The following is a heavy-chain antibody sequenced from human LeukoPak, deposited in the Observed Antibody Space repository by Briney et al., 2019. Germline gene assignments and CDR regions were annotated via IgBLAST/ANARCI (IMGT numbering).Heavy chain of an antibody. CDR1: GGSISSYY. Sequence: SETLSLTCTVSGGSISSYYWSWIRQPPGKGLEWIGYIYYSGSAYYNPSLKSRVAISVDTSKDQFSLKLSSVTAADTAVYYCARDLSSTSHIDYWGQGTLVTVSS. CDR3: ARDLSSTSHIDY. D-gene: IGHD2-2*01. CDR2: IYYSGSA. J-gene: IGHJ4*02. V-gene: IGHV4-30-4*08.